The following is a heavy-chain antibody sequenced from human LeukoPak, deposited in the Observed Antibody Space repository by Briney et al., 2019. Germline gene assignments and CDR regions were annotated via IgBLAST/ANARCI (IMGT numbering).Heavy chain of an antibody. V-gene: IGHV4-59*01. CDR1: GGSISSYY. CDR2: IYYSGST. D-gene: IGHD6-13*01. Sequence: ETLSLTCTVSGGSISSYYWSWIRQPPGKGLEWMGYIYYSGSTNYNPSLKSRVTISVDTSKNQFSLKLSSVTAADTAVYYCARDSSSSWSPLNRFDPWGQGTLVTVSS. J-gene: IGHJ5*02. CDR3: ARDSSSSWSPLNRFDP.